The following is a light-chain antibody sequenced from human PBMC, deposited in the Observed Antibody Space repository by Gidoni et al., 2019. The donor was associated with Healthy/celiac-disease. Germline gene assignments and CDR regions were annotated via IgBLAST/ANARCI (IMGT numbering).Light chain of an antibody. V-gene: IGLV1-51*01. CDR3: GTWDSRLSAVV. CDR2: DNN. J-gene: IGLJ2*01. CDR1: SSNIGNNY. Sequence: QSVLTQPPSVSAAPGQKVTISCSGSSSNIGNNYVSWYQQFPGTAPKLLIYDNNKRPSGIPDLFSGSKSGTSATLGITGLQTGDEADYYCGTWDSRLSAVVFGGGTKLTVL.